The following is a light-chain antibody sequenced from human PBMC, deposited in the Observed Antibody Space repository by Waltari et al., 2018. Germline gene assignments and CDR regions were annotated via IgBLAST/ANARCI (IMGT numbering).Light chain of an antibody. Sequence: QSALTQPPSASGSPGQSVTISCTGTSGDIGASNSVSWYQQHPGRAPKLMIYEVTKRPSGVPDRFSGSRSGNTASRTVPGLQTEDEADCVCSSYADSNVLFGGGTKLTVL. J-gene: IGLJ2*01. V-gene: IGLV2-8*01. CDR1: SGDIGASNS. CDR3: SSYADSNVL. CDR2: EVT.